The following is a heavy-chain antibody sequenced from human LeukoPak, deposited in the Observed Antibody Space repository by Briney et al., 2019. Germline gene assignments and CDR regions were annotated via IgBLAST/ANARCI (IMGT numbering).Heavy chain of an antibody. D-gene: IGHD1-26*01. V-gene: IGHV1-2*06. Sequence: ASVKVSCKASGYTFTGYYMHWVRQAPGQGLEWMGRINPNSGGANYAQKFQGRATMTRDTSISTAYMDLSRLRSDDTAVYYCASGVGATIVPTFDYWGQGTLVTVSS. CDR1: GYTFTGYY. J-gene: IGHJ4*02. CDR2: INPNSGGA. CDR3: ASGVGATIVPTFDY.